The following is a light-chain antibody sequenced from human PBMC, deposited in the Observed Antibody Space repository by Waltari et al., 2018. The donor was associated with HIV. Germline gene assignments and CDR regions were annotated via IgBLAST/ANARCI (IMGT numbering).Light chain of an antibody. CDR1: SSDVGGYNY. CDR2: EVS. Sequence: QSALTQPPSASGSPGQSVTISCTGTSSDVGGYNYVSWYQLHPGKAPKLMIYEVSKRPSGVPARLSGSKAGNTASLTVAGLQSEDEADYFCASYAGSTNVFGTGTKVTVL. V-gene: IGLV2-8*01. J-gene: IGLJ1*01. CDR3: ASYAGSTNV.